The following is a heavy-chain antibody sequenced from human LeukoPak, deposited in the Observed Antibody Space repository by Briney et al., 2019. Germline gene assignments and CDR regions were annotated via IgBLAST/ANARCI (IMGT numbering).Heavy chain of an antibody. J-gene: IGHJ3*02. CDR2: ISSSSSTI. Sequence: GGSLRLSCAASGFTFSSYSMDWVRQAPGKGLEWVSYISSSSSTICYADSVKGRFTISRDNAKNSLYLQMNSLRAEDTAVYYCARDHHRRLYDSQARDTFDIWGQGTMVTVSS. V-gene: IGHV3-48*01. CDR1: GFTFSSYS. D-gene: IGHD3-22*01. CDR3: ARDHHRRLYDSQARDTFDI.